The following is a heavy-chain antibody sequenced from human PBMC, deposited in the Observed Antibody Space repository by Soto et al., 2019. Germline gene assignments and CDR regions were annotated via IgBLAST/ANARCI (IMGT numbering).Heavy chain of an antibody. V-gene: IGHV5-51*01. CDR2: IYPGDSDT. CDR1: GYSFTSYW. Sequence: PGESLKISCKGSGYSFTSYWIGWVRQMPGKGLEWMGIIYPGDSDTRYSPSFQGQVTISADKSISTAYLQWSSLKASDTAMYYSARHRVVVPAAIATTQYYYYYMDVWGKGTTVTVSS. CDR3: ARHRVVVPAAIATTQYYYYYMDV. J-gene: IGHJ6*03. D-gene: IGHD2-2*01.